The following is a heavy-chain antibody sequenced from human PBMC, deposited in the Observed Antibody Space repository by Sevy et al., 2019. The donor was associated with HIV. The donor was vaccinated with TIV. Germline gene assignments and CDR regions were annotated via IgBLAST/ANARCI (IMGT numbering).Heavy chain of an antibody. Sequence: SETLSLTCTVSGGSISGTYWTWIRQPAGKELEWIGTFYSSGNTDYSPSLKSRVTMSVDTSKNQFSLNLSYVTAADTAVYYCARPSYTGSSFWYFDLWGRGTLVTVSS. J-gene: IGHJ2*01. V-gene: IGHV4-4*07. CDR3: ARPSYTGSSFWYFDL. CDR1: GGSISGTY. CDR2: FYSSGNT. D-gene: IGHD1-26*01.